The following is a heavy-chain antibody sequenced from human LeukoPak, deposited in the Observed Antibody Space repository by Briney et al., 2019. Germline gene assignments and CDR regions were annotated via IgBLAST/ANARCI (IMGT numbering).Heavy chain of an antibody. CDR2: ISYDGSNK. CDR1: GFTFRNYA. J-gene: IGHJ4*02. Sequence: PGGSLRLSCAASGFTFRNYALHWVRQAPGKGLEGVALISYDGSNKYYADSVKGRFTISRDNSKNTLYLQMNSLRTEDTAVYYCARAGDYGSGSFRWRHFDYWGQGTLVTVSS. V-gene: IGHV3-30-3*01. CDR3: ARAGDYGSGSFRWRHFDY. D-gene: IGHD3-10*01.